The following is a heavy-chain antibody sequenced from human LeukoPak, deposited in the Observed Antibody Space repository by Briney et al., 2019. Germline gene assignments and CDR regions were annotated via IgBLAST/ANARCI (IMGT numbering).Heavy chain of an antibody. D-gene: IGHD3-22*01. J-gene: IGHJ4*02. CDR3: AKVLIGWRANPYYFDY. V-gene: IGHV3-33*06. CDR2: IWYDGSNK. Sequence: GRSLRLSCAASGFTFNNYGMHWVRQAPDKGLEWVAVIWYDGSNKYYADSVKGRFTISRDNSENTLYLQMNSLRDEDTAVYYCAKVLIGWRANPYYFDYWGQGTLVTVSS. CDR1: GFTFNNYG.